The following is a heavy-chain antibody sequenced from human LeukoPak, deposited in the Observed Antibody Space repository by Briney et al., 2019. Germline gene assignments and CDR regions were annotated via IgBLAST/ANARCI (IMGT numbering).Heavy chain of an antibody. CDR3: ARVTGYDDDAFDI. D-gene: IGHD3-9*01. CDR1: GFTFSSSA. Sequence: GGSLRLSCAASGFTFSSSAMSWVRQAPGKGLEWVSAINGGGGSTYYADSVKGRFTISRDNAKNTLYLQMNSLRAEDTAVYYCARVTGYDDDAFDIWGQGTMVTVSS. CDR2: INGGGGST. J-gene: IGHJ3*02. V-gene: IGHV3-23*01.